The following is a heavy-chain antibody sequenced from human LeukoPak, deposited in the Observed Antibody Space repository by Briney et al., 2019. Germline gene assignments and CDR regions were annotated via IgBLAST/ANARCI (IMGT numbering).Heavy chain of an antibody. CDR1: GFTLGSHD. CDR3: VREARGYHYTYFDY. V-gene: IGHV3-13*01. CDR2: VSSGFHA. Sequence: GGSLRLSCTASGFTLGSHDMHWVRHIPGQGLEWVAAVSSGFHAFFSDSVQGRFTVSREDARNSLYLQMNSLRAGDTAVYYCVREARGYHYTYFDYWGQGTLVPSPQ. J-gene: IGHJ4*02. D-gene: IGHD5-18*01.